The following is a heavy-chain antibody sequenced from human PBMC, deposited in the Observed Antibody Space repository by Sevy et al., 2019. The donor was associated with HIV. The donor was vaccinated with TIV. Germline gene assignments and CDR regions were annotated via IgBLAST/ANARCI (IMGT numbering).Heavy chain of an antibody. J-gene: IGHJ3*02. CDR3: ARDLDIVVVVAAMYAFDI. D-gene: IGHD2-15*01. V-gene: IGHV3-48*02. Sequence: GGSLRLSCAASGFTFSSYSMNWVRQAPGKGLEWVSYISSSSSIYYEDSVKGRFTISRDNAKNSLYLQMNSLRDEDTAVYYCARDLDIVVVVAAMYAFDIWGQGTMVTVSS. CDR1: GFTFSSYS. CDR2: ISSSSSI.